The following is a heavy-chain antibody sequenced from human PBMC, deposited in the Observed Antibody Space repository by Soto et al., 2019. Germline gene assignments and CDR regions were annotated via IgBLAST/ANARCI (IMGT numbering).Heavy chain of an antibody. CDR2: IRPDNGNT. CDR3: ATSYDSGFDP. J-gene: IGHJ5*02. Sequence: QLQLVQSGAEVKRPGASVRVSCEASGYPFAKYGISWIRQAPGQGLEWRGWIRPDNGNTEYAQKFQGRVSMTRDTSSNTAYLEVRSLRSDDTAMYYCATSYDSGFDPWGQGTLVSVSS. D-gene: IGHD5-12*01. V-gene: IGHV1-18*04. CDR1: GYPFAKYG.